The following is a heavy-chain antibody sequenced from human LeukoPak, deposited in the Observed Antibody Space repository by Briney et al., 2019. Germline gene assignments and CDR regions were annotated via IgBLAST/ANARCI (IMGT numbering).Heavy chain of an antibody. J-gene: IGHJ4*02. Sequence: ASVKVSCKASGYIFTSYDINWVRQATGQGLEWMGWMNPYSVNTVYAQKFQGRVTMTRNTSTSTAYMDLSSLRSEDTAVYYCARGYYESSGYYFDYWGQGTLVTVSS. V-gene: IGHV1-8*01. CDR1: GYIFTSYD. CDR2: MNPYSVNT. CDR3: ARGYYESSGYYFDY. D-gene: IGHD3-22*01.